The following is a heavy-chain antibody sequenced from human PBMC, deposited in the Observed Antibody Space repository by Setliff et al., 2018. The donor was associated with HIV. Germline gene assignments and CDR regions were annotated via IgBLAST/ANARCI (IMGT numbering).Heavy chain of an antibody. Sequence: PSETLSLTCSVSGASVTSSSYSWGWRRQPPGKGLEWIGSIYYGGNTYSNPSLRSRLSISLDTSKNQSSLELYSVTAADTAVYYCATHYGSGSYYNYWGQGMLVTVSS. CDR1: GASVTSSSYS. J-gene: IGHJ4*02. V-gene: IGHV4-39*01. D-gene: IGHD3-10*01. CDR3: ATHYGSGSYYNY. CDR2: IYYGGNT.